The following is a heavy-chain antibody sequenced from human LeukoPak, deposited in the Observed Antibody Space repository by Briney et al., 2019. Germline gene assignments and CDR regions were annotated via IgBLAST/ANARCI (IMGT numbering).Heavy chain of an antibody. CDR1: GYIFTDYA. CDR2: MNAGNGNT. J-gene: IGHJ4*02. Sequence: ASVKVSCKASGYIFTDYAIHWLRQAPGQRPEWMGWMNAGNGNTKYSQKFQGRITLIRDTSAATAYMELSSLRSEDTAVYYCARVVYSYAYPDYWGQGTLVTVSS. V-gene: IGHV1-3*01. D-gene: IGHD5-18*01. CDR3: ARVVYSYAYPDY.